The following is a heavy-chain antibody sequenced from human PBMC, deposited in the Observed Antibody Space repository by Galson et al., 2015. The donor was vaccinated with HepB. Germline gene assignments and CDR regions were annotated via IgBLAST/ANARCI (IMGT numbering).Heavy chain of an antibody. D-gene: IGHD3-16*02. CDR2: IYYSGST. V-gene: IGHV4-30-4*07. J-gene: IGHJ4*02. CDR3: ARDTYDYVWGSYRGSD. Sequence: LSLTCAVSGGSISSGGYSWSWIRQPPGKGLEWIGYIYYSGSTYYNPSLKSRVTISVDTSKNQFSLKLSSVTAADTAVYYCARDTYDYVWGSYRGSDWGQGTLVTVSS. CDR1: GGSISSGGYS.